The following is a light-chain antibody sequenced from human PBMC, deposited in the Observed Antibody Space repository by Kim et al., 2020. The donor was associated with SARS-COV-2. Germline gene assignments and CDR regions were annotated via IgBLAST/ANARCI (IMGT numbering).Light chain of an antibody. Sequence: SASVGDRVTITCRASQSISSYLNWYQQKLGKAPKLLIYAASSLQSGVPSRFSGSGSGTDFTLTISSLQPEDFATYYCQQSYSTPYSFGQGTKRRS. CDR1: QSISSY. CDR2: AAS. V-gene: IGKV1-39*01. CDR3: QQSYSTPYS. J-gene: IGKJ2*03.